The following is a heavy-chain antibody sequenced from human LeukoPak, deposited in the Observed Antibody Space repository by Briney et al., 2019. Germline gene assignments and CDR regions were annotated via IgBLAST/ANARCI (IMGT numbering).Heavy chain of an antibody. CDR2: ISAYNGNT. V-gene: IGHV1-18*04. Sequence: ASVKVSCKASGYTFTSYYMHWVRQAPGQGLEWMGWISAYNGNTNYAQKLQGRVTMTTDTSTSTAYMGLRSLRSDDTAVYYCARVLAGYYYDSSGYKADVWGQGTTVTVSS. D-gene: IGHD3-22*01. CDR3: ARVLAGYYYDSSGYKADV. CDR1: GYTFTSYY. J-gene: IGHJ6*02.